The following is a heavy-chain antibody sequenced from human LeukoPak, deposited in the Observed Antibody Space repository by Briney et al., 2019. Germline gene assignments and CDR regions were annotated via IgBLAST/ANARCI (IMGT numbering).Heavy chain of an antibody. D-gene: IGHD6-19*01. CDR1: GFTFSSYS. CDR3: ARGIAVAGYYYYMDV. CDR2: ISSSSSYI. Sequence: GGSLRLSCAASGFTFSSYSMNWVRQAPGKGLEWVSSISSSSSYIYYADSVKGRFTISRDNAKNSLYPQMNSLRAEDTAVYYCARGIAVAGYYYYMDVWGKGTTVTVSS. V-gene: IGHV3-21*01. J-gene: IGHJ6*03.